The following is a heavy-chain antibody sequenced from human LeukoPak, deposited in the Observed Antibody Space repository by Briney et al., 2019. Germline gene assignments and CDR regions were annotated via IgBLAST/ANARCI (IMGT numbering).Heavy chain of an antibody. V-gene: IGHV4-39*01. CDR1: GFTFSSYA. Sequence: GSLRLSCAASGFTFSSYAMSWIRQPPGKGLEWIGSIYYTRSTYYNPSLKSRVTISVDTSKNQFSLKLTPVTAADTAVYYCARGVTMIVVVIHDWYFDLWGRGTLVTVSS. J-gene: IGHJ2*01. CDR3: ARGVTMIVVVIHDWYFDL. CDR2: IYYTRST. D-gene: IGHD3-22*01.